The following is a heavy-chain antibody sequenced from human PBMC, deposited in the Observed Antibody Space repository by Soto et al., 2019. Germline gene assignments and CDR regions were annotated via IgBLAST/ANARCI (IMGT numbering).Heavy chain of an antibody. J-gene: IGHJ4*02. CDR1: GGSISSSNW. CDR3: ASLTPMATNEFDY. V-gene: IGHV4-4*02. D-gene: IGHD5-12*01. Sequence: PSETLSLTCAVSGGSISSSNWWSWVRQPPGKGLEWIGEIYHSGSTNYNPSLKSRVTISVDKSKNQFSLKLSSVTAADTAVYYCASLTPMATNEFDYWGQGTLVTVSS. CDR2: IYHSGST.